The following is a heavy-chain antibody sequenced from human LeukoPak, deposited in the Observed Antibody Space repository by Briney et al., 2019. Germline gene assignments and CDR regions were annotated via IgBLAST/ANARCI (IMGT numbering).Heavy chain of an antibody. Sequence: SVKVSCKASGYTFTGFYIHWVRQAPGQGLEWMGGIIPIFGTANYAQKFQGRVTITADESTSTAYMELSSLRSEDTAVYYCARGYSYGTYYFDYWGQGTLVTVSS. CDR1: GYTFTGFY. CDR3: ARGYSYGTYYFDY. CDR2: IIPIFGTA. D-gene: IGHD5-18*01. V-gene: IGHV1-69*13. J-gene: IGHJ4*02.